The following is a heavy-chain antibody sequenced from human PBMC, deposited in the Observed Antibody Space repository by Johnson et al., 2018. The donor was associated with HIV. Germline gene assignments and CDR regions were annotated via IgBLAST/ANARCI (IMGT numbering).Heavy chain of an antibody. D-gene: IGHD6-6*01. CDR2: ISWNSGNI. Sequence: VQLVESGGGVVRPGGSLRLSCEASGFTFDEYGMSWVRQAPGKGLEWVSGISWNSGNIGYADSVKGRFTISRDNAKNSLSLQMNSLRPEDTAVYYCAKRGSIIAAYDAFDIWGQGTMVSVSS. V-gene: IGHV3-20*04. CDR3: AKRGSIIAAYDAFDI. CDR1: GFTFDEYG. J-gene: IGHJ3*02.